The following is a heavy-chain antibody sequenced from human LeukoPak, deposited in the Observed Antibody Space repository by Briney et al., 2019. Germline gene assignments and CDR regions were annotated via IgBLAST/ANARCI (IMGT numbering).Heavy chain of an antibody. CDR2: IYSTGST. CDR1: GGSINFYY. D-gene: IGHD6-13*01. CDR3: ARGIADPYSFDS. Sequence: SETLSLTCTVSGGSINFYYWSWIRQPAGKGLEWIGRIYSTGSTNYSPSLKGRVTMSVEKSKNQFSLNLSSVTAADTAVYYCARGIADPYSFDSWGQGTLVTVSS. V-gene: IGHV4-4*07. J-gene: IGHJ4*02.